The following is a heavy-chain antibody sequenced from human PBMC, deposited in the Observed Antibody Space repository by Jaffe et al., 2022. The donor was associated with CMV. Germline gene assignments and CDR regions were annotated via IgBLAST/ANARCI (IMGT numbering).Heavy chain of an antibody. CDR1: GFTFSVYS. CDR2: ISSTGTDM. J-gene: IGHJ4*02. D-gene: IGHD6-6*01. V-gene: IGHV3-48*02. CDR3: ARVHYGSSADFDC. Sequence: EVQLVESGGGLVQPGGSLRVSCVASGFTFSVYSASWVRQAPGKGLEWISYISSTGTDMDYTASVKGRFTISRDNAKNSLYLQMNNLRDDDTAIYYCARVHYGSSADFDCWGQGTLVIVSS.